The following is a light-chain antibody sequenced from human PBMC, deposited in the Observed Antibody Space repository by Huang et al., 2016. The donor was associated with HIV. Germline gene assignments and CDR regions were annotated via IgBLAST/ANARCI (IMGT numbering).Light chain of an antibody. CDR2: KAS. Sequence: DIQMTQSPSTLSASVGDRVTITCRASQSISNWLAWYQQKPGKAPKLLISKASTLESGVPLRFSGSGSGTEFSLTINNLQPDDFTTYHCQQYNNYPWTFGQGTKVEVK. CDR1: QSISNW. J-gene: IGKJ1*01. CDR3: QQYNNYPWT. V-gene: IGKV1-5*03.